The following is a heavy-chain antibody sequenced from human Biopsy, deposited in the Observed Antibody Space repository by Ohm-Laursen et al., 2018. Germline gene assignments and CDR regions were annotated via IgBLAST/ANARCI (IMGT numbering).Heavy chain of an antibody. J-gene: IGHJ4*02. Sequence: SLRLSCAASGLTFDEYAMHWVRQAPGKGLEWVSGISWNSDFIGYADSVKGRFTISRDNAKRSLYLQMNSLRVEDTAFYYCVKAAYGSGTYHPLDYWGQGTLVTVSS. D-gene: IGHD3-10*01. CDR3: VKAAYGSGTYHPLDY. V-gene: IGHV3-9*01. CDR1: GLTFDEYA. CDR2: ISWNSDFI.